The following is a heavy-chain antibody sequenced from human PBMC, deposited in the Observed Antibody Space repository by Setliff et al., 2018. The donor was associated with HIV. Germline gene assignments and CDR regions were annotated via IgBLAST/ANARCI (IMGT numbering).Heavy chain of an antibody. D-gene: IGHD3-9*01. J-gene: IGHJ6*02. CDR1: EFTFSSYS. CDR3: ARGGRLQYFDWPSYAMDV. CDR2: ISSSGAHI. Sequence: PGGSLRLSCAASEFTFSSYSMNWARQAPGKGLEWVASISSSGAHIFYADSLKGRFTISRDNGKNLLYLQMNSLRAEDTAVYYCARGGRLQYFDWPSYAMDVWGQGTTVTV. V-gene: IGHV3-21*06.